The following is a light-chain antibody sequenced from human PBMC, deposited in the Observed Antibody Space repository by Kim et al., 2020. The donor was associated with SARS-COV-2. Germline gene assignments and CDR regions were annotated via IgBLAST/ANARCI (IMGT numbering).Light chain of an antibody. CDR2: WAS. Sequence: DIMMTQSPDSLAVSLGERATINCKSSQTVLYSSNNKNYLAWYQQKPGQPPKMIIYWASTRESGVPDRFSGSGSGTDFTLTISSLQAEDVAVYYCQQYYSTPRTFGQGTKVDIK. CDR3: QQYYSTPRT. CDR1: QTVLYSSNNKNY. V-gene: IGKV4-1*01. J-gene: IGKJ1*01.